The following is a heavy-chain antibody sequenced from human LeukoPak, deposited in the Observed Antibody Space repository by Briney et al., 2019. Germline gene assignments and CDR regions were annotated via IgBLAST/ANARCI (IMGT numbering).Heavy chain of an antibody. CDR2: ISAYNGNT. V-gene: IGHV1-18*01. J-gene: IGHJ4*02. CDR3: ARLRYYSESNANNRFDY. CDR1: GDTFINYG. Sequence: ASVKVSCKISGDTFINYGISWVRQAPGQGLEWMGWISAYNGNTNYAQKFQGRVTMTTDTSTSTLYMELRSLRSDDTAVYYCARLRYYSESNANNRFDYWGQGTLVTVSS. D-gene: IGHD3-22*01.